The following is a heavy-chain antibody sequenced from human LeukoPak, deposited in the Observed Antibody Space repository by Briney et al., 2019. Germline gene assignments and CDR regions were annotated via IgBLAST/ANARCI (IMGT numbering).Heavy chain of an antibody. D-gene: IGHD3-10*01. CDR1: GGSIISSGYY. CDR3: ASGNGYYYRYFDN. Sequence: TLSLTCTVSGGSIISSGYYWTWIRQLPGKGLEWIGYIHHSGSTDYNPSLRSRVTISGDMSKNQFSLKLNSVTAADTAVYYCASGNGYYYRYFDNWGQGTLLTVSS. J-gene: IGHJ4*02. V-gene: IGHV4-31*03. CDR2: IHHSGST.